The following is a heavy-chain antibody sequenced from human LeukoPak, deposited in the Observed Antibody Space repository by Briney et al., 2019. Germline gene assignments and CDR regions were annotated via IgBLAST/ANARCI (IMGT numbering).Heavy chain of an antibody. V-gene: IGHV3-23*01. CDR3: VTPRGDLRLFDY. CDR1: GFTFSSYW. D-gene: IGHD3-16*01. J-gene: IGHJ4*02. Sequence: QPGGSLRLSCAASGFTFSSYWMSWVRQAPGKGLEWVSAISGRTADTYYADSVKGRFTISRDNSKNTLSLQMNSLRADDTAVYYCVTPRGDLRLFDYWGQGTLVTVSS. CDR2: ISGRTADT.